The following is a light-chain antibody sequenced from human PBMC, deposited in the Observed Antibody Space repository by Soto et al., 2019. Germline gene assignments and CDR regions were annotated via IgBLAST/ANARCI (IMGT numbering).Light chain of an antibody. CDR2: AAF. CDR1: QDISSY. J-gene: IGKJ5*01. V-gene: IGKV1-9*01. Sequence: DIQLTQSPSFLSASVGDRVTITCRASQDISSYLAWYQQKPGKAPKLLIYAAFTLQSGVPLRFSGRRSATEFTLTISSLQPEDFATYYCQQLNTYPITFGQGTRLEIK. CDR3: QQLNTYPIT.